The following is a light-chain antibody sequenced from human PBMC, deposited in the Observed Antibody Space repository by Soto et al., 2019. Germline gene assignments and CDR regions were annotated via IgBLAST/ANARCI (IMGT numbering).Light chain of an antibody. J-gene: IGKJ1*01. CDR2: RAS. Sequence: DIQMTQSPPTLSASVGDRVVITCRASQSISKFLAWYQQKPGKAPSLLIYRASNSESGVPSRFSGSGSETEFTLTISSLQPDDSASYYCQQYKSYPWTFGQGTKVEIK. CDR3: QQYKSYPWT. CDR1: QSISKF. V-gene: IGKV1-5*03.